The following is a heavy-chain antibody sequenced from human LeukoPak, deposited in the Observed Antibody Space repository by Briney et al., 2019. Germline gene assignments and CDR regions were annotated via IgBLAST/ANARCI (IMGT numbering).Heavy chain of an antibody. CDR1: GFTFSSYA. CDR3: VKGPYDFWSGYYWLY. D-gene: IGHD3-3*01. J-gene: IGHJ4*02. CDR2: ISGSGGST. V-gene: IGHV3-23*01. Sequence: GGSLRLSCAASGFTFSSYAMSWVRQAPGKGLEWVSAISGSGGSTYYADSVKGRFTISRDNSKNTLYLQMNSPRAEDTAVYYCVKGPYDFWSGYYWLYWGQGTLVTVSS.